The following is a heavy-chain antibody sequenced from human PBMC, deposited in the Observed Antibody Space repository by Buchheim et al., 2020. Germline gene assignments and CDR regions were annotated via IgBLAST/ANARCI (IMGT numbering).Heavy chain of an antibody. CDR2: ISSSRSTI. D-gene: IGHD5-12*01. V-gene: IGHV3-48*01. CDR3: ARDFGAYSGYDSWPF. CDR1: GFTFSSYS. Sequence: EVQLVESGGGLVQPGGSLRLSCAASGFTFSSYSMNWVRQAPGKGLEWVSYISSSRSTIYYADYVHGRFTISRDNPKNSLYLQMNSLRAEDTAVYYCARDFGAYSGYDSWPFWGQGTL. J-gene: IGHJ4*02.